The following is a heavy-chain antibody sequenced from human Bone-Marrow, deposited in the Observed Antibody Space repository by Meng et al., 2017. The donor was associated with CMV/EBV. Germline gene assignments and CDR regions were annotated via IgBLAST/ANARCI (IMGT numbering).Heavy chain of an antibody. D-gene: IGHD3-3*01. V-gene: IGHV3-7*01. Sequence: GESLKISCAAPGFTFSSYWMSWVRQAPGKGLEWVANIKQDGSEKYYVDSVKGRFTISRDNAKNSLYLQMNSLRAEDTAVYYCARVRVTIFPSPHYYGMCVWGQGTTVTVSS. CDR3: ARVRVTIFPSPHYYGMCV. CDR2: IKQDGSEK. J-gene: IGHJ6*02. CDR1: GFTFSSYW.